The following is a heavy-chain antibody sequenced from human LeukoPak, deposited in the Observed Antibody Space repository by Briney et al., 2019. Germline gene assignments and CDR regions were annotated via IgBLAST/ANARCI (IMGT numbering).Heavy chain of an antibody. Sequence: GASVKIACKSFRCIFTNYLLHWLRQAPGQGLEWVGRIAPSVDTTNYAQKFRGRVTMTRDTSTSTVYMELSSLRSDDTAIYYCVRKESGGYFDYWGQGTLVTVSS. D-gene: IGHD2-8*02. CDR3: VRKESGGYFDY. CDR2: IAPSVDTT. J-gene: IGHJ4*02. V-gene: IGHV1-46*01. CDR1: RCIFTNYL.